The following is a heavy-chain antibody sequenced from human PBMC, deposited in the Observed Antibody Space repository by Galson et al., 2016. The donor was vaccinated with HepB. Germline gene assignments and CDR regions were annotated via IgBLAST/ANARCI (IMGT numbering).Heavy chain of an antibody. CDR2: IQSDGSST. D-gene: IGHD1-1*01. CDR1: GFTFSSYW. V-gene: IGHV3-74*03. Sequence: SLRLSCAASGFTFSSYWMHWVRQAPGKGLVWVSRIQSDGSSTTYADSMKGRFTISRDNAKNTLVLQMNSLRGEDTALYSCARADNNTYYFESWGQGTLVTVSS. CDR3: ARADNNTYYFES. J-gene: IGHJ4*02.